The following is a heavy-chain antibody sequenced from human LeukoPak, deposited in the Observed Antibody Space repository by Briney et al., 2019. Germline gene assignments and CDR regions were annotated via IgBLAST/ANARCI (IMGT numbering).Heavy chain of an antibody. CDR1: GGSISSSNW. D-gene: IGHD3-16*02. CDR2: IYHSGST. V-gene: IGHV4-4*02. J-gene: IGHJ4*02. CDR3: AGSQVWGSYRADY. Sequence: SETLSLTCAVSGGSISSSNWWSWVRQPPGKGLEWIGEIYHSGSTNYNPSLKSRVTISVDKSKNQFSLKLSSVTAADTAVYYCAGSQVWGSYRADYWGQGTLVTVSS.